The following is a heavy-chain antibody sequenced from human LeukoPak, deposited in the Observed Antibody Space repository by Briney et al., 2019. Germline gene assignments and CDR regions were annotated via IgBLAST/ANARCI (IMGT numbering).Heavy chain of an antibody. Sequence: PGGSLRLSCAASGFTFSGSAMHWVRQASGKGLEWVGRIRSKANSYATAYAASVKGRFTISRDDSKSTAYLQMNSLKTEGTAVYYCTKGVGATTSTFDYWGQGTLVTVSS. CDR3: TKGVGATTSTFDY. CDR2: IRSKANSYAT. CDR1: GFTFSGSA. J-gene: IGHJ4*02. D-gene: IGHD1-26*01. V-gene: IGHV3-73*01.